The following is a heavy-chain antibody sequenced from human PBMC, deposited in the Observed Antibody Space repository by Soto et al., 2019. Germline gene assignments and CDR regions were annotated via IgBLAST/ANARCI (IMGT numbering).Heavy chain of an antibody. V-gene: IGHV1-8*01. CDR1: GYTFTIND. CDR2: MNHGRGDT. Sequence: AASVTVSCEASGYTFTINDVSCVRQATGEGLDWMGWMNHGRGDTAYPQKFQGRETMSRVISLATASMARSSVSFNDTALYYYATMENFGSLNGFNTWAQGTLVTVAS. D-gene: IGHD3-10*01. J-gene: IGHJ5*02. CDR3: ATMENFGSLNGFNT.